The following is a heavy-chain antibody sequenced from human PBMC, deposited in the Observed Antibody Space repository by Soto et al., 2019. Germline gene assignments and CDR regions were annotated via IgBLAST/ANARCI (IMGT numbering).Heavy chain of an antibody. J-gene: IGHJ6*02. CDR1: GGSISSSSYY. CDR3: ATSRPLRFLEWHPRKYYGMDV. CDR2: IYYSGST. Sequence: PSETLSLTCTVSGGSISSSSYYWGWIRQPPGKGLEWIGSIYYSGSTYYNPSLKSRVTISVDTSKNLFSLKLSSVTAADTAVYYCATSRPLRFLEWHPRKYYGMDVWGQGTTVTVSS. V-gene: IGHV4-39*01. D-gene: IGHD3-3*01.